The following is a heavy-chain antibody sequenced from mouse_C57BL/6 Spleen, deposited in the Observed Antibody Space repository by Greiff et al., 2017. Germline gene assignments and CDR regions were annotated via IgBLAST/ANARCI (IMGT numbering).Heavy chain of an antibody. J-gene: IGHJ4*01. V-gene: IGHV14-2*01. D-gene: IGHD1-1*01. CDR2: IDPEDGET. Sequence: EVHLVESGAELVKPGASVKLSCTASGFNIKDYYMHWVKQRTEQGLEWIGRIDPEDGETKYAPKFQGKATITADTSSNTAYLQLSSLTSEDTAVYYCARIGITTVVADAMDYWGQGTSVTVSS. CDR3: ARIGITTVVADAMDY. CDR1: GFNIKDYY.